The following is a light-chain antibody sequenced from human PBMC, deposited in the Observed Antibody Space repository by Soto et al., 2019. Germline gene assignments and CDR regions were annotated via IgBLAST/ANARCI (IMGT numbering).Light chain of an antibody. CDR3: LLSYSGARPHV. CDR1: PGAVTSTHY. J-gene: IGLJ1*01. V-gene: IGLV7-46*01. CDR2: DTS. Sequence: QAVVTQEPSLTVSPGGTVTLTGGSSPGAVTSTHYPYWFQQKPGQAPRTLIYDTSNKYSWTPARFSGSLLGGKAALTLSGAQPEDEAEYYCLLSYSGARPHVFGSGTKLTVL.